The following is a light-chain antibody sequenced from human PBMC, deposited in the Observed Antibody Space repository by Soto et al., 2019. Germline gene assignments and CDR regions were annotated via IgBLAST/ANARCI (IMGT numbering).Light chain of an antibody. Sequence: DIQMTQSPSTLSASVGDRVTITCRASQSISSWLAWYQQKPGKAPKVLIYDASSLESGVPLRFSGSGSGTEFTLTITSLQPDDFATYYCQQYKNYSPLTFGGGTKVDIK. J-gene: IGKJ4*01. CDR3: QQYKNYSPLT. V-gene: IGKV1-5*01. CDR1: QSISSW. CDR2: DAS.